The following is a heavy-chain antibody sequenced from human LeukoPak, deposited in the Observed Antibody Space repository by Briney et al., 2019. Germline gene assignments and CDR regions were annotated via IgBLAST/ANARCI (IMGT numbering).Heavy chain of an antibody. D-gene: IGHD3-22*01. V-gene: IGHV3-23*01. J-gene: IGHJ4*02. CDR2: ISGSGGST. CDR1: GFTFSSYA. CDR3: AKGQYYYDSSGYCDY. Sequence: GGSLRLSCAASGFTFSSYAMSWVRQAPGKGLEGVSAISGSGGSTYYADSVKGRFTISRDNPKNTLYLQMNSLRAEDTAVYYCAKGQYYYDSSGYCDYWGQGTLVTVSS.